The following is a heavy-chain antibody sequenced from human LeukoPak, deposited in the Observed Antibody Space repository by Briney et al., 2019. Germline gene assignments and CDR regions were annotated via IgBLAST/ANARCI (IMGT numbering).Heavy chain of an antibody. D-gene: IGHD3-22*01. J-gene: IGHJ4*02. Sequence: SETLSLTCTVSGGSISSYYWSWIRQPPGKGLEWIGYIYYSGSTNYNPSLKSRVTISVDTSKNQFSLKLSSVTAADTAVYYCARYDSSGYYSPLFDYWGQGTLVTVSS. CDR2: IYYSGST. CDR1: GGSISSYY. V-gene: IGHV4-59*01. CDR3: ARYDSSGYYSPLFDY.